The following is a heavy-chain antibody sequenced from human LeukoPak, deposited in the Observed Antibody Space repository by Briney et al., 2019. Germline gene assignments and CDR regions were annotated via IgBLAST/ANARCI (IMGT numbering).Heavy chain of an antibody. V-gene: IGHV3-53*01. J-gene: IGHJ4*02. D-gene: IGHD3-22*01. CDR3: ARTGRTMIVDY. CDR1: GFTVSSNY. CDR2: ISGGGNT. Sequence: GGSLRLSCAASGFTVSSNYMSWVRQAPGKGLEWVSVISGGGNTYDADSVKGRFTISRDNSKNTLYLQMNSLRAEDTAVYYCARTGRTMIVDYWGQGTLVTVSS.